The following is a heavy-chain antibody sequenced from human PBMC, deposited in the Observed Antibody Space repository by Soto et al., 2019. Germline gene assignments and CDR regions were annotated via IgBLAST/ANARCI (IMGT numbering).Heavy chain of an antibody. Sequence: ASVKVSCKASGYTFTSYDINWVRQATGQGLEWMGWMNPNSGNTGYAQKFQGRVTMTRNTSISTAYMELSSLRSEDTAVYYCARGRGPRYCSSTSCYHEYWYFDLWGRGTLVTVSS. D-gene: IGHD2-2*01. CDR2: MNPNSGNT. CDR1: GYTFTSYD. J-gene: IGHJ2*01. V-gene: IGHV1-8*01. CDR3: ARGRGPRYCSSTSCYHEYWYFDL.